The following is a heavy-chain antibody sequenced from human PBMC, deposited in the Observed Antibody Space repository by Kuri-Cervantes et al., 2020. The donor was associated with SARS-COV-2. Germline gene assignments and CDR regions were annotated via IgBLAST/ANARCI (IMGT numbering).Heavy chain of an antibody. Sequence: SETLSLTCTVSGSSISSYYWSWIRQPPGKGLEWIGYIYYSGSTNYNPSLKSRVTISVDTSKNQFSLKLSSVTAADTAVYYCARHRTTVTAPFDYWGQGTLVTVSS. D-gene: IGHD4-17*01. V-gene: IGHV4-59*08. CDR3: ARHRTTVTAPFDY. CDR1: GSSISSYY. CDR2: IYYSGST. J-gene: IGHJ4*02.